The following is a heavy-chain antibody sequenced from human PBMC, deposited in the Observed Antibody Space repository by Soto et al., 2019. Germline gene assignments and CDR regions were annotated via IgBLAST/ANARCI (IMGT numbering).Heavy chain of an antibody. Sequence: GGSLRLSCAASGFTFSSYGMHWVRQAPGKRLEWVAVIWYDGSNKYYADSVKGRFTISRDNSKNTLYLQMNSLRAEDTVVYYCASDNDYYGSGSYYNSNGNFDYWGQGTLVTVSS. D-gene: IGHD3-10*01. CDR2: IWYDGSNK. CDR1: GFTFSSYG. CDR3: ASDNDYYGSGSYYNSNGNFDY. J-gene: IGHJ4*02. V-gene: IGHV3-33*01.